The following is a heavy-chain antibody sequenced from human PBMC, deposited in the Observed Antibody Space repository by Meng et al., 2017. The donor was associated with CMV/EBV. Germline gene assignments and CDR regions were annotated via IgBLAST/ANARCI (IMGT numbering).Heavy chain of an antibody. CDR2: ISSSSSYI. J-gene: IGHJ4*02. CDR1: GFTFSSYS. V-gene: IGHV3-21*01. Sequence: GESLKISCAASGFTFSSYSMNWVRQAPGKGLEWVSSISSSSSYIYYADSVKGRFTISRDSAKNSLYLQMNSLRAEDTAVYYCARDFLFGPPPDYWGQGTLVTVSS. CDR3: ARDFLFGPPPDY. D-gene: IGHD2/OR15-2a*01.